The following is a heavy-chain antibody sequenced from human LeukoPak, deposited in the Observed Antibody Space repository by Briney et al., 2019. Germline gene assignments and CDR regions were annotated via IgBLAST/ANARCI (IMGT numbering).Heavy chain of an antibody. CDR2: INHSGST. J-gene: IGHJ4*02. D-gene: IGHD3-10*01. V-gene: IGHV4-34*01. Sequence: SETLSLTCAVYGGSFSGYYWSWIRQPPGKGLEWIGEINHSGSTNYNPSLKSRVTISVDTSKSQFSLKLSSVTAADTAVYYCARGRSVWFGECRIDYWGQGTLVTVSS. CDR3: ARGRSVWFGECRIDY. CDR1: GGSFSGYY.